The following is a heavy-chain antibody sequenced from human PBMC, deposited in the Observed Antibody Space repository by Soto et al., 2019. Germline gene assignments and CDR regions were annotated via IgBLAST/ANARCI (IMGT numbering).Heavy chain of an antibody. CDR1: GGSFSGYY. CDR3: ARGISYGLWFGELGAFDI. J-gene: IGHJ3*02. Sequence: PSETLSLTCAVYGGSFSGYYWSWIRQPPGKGLEWIGEINHSGSTNYNPSLKSRVTISVDTSKNQFSLKLSSVTAADTAVYYCARGISYGLWFGELGAFDIWGQGTMVTVS. V-gene: IGHV4-34*01. CDR2: INHSGST. D-gene: IGHD3-10*01.